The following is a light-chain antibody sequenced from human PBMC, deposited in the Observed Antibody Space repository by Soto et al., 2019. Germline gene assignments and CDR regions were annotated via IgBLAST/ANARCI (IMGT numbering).Light chain of an antibody. V-gene: IGLV1-51*01. Sequence: QSVLTQPPSVPAAPGQRVTISCSGSSSNIGNNYVSWYQQVSGTAPKLLIYDNNKRPSGIPDRFSGSKSGTSGTLDITGLQTGDEADYYCATWDHSLTGEVFGGGTKLTVL. J-gene: IGLJ2*01. CDR1: SSNIGNNY. CDR3: ATWDHSLTGEV. CDR2: DNN.